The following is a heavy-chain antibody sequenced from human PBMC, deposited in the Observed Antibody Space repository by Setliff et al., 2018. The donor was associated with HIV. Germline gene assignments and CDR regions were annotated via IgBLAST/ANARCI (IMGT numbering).Heavy chain of an antibody. CDR2: INFGGGT. J-gene: IGHJ3*02. CDR3: ARAGNYGAFDGFDI. D-gene: IGHD1-7*01. Sequence: SSETLSLTCAVFAGSRSGIHWSWIRQPPGKGLEWIAEINFGGGTNHNPSLKSRVTISVDTSKSHVSLMLRSVTAADTAVYYCARAGNYGAFDGFDIWGQGTMVTVSS. V-gene: IGHV4-34*01. CDR1: AGSRSGIH.